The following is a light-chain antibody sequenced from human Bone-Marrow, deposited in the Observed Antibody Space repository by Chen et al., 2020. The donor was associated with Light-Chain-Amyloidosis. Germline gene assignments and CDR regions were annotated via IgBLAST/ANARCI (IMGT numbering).Light chain of an antibody. J-gene: IGLJ1*01. CDR2: EVT. CDR1: SSDVGGDNH. Sequence: QSALTQPASVSGSPGQSITISCTGTSSDVGGDNHVSWYQQHPDKAPKLMIYEVTNRPSRVPDRFSGSKSDNTASLTISVLQTEDEADYFCSSYTITNTLVFGSGTRVTVL. CDR3: SSYTITNTLV. V-gene: IGLV2-14*01.